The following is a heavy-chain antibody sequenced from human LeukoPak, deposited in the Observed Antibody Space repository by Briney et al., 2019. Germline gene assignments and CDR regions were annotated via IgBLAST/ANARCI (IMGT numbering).Heavy chain of an antibody. Sequence: PGGSLRLSCAASGFTFDDYAMHWVRHAPGKGLEWVSGISWNSGSIGYADSVKGRFTISRDNAKNTVYLQMNSLRAEDTAVYYCARVLSDSWDWFDPWGQGTLVTVSS. CDR3: ARVLSDSWDWFDP. D-gene: IGHD2-21*01. CDR1: GFTFDDYA. J-gene: IGHJ5*02. CDR2: ISWNSGSI. V-gene: IGHV3-9*01.